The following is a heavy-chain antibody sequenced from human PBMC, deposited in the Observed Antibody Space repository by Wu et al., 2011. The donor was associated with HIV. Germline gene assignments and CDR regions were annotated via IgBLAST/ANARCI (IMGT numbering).Heavy chain of an antibody. J-gene: IGHJ3*02. D-gene: IGHD2-15*01. V-gene: IGHV1-69*04. CDR3: TTTYCSGGKCYLNYTFDI. CDR2: IXPFLGTN. CDR1: RXLSNDA. Sequence: QVQRVQSGAEVKXPGPRVKVXCKALRXLSNDAIGWVRQAPGQGLEWMGRIXPFLGTNTYAQNFQGRLTITADKDMTTAYMELSSLTSEDTALYFCTTTYCSGGKCYLNYTFDIWGQGTMVIVSS.